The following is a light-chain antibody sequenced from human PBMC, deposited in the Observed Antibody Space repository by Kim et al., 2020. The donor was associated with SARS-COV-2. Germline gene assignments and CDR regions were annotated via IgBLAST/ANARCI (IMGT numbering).Light chain of an antibody. CDR1: SLRSYY. CDR2: GKN. J-gene: IGLJ3*02. V-gene: IGLV3-19*01. Sequence: SSELTQDPAVSVALGQTVRITCQGDSLRSYYASWYQQKPGQAPVLVIYGKNNRPSGIPDRFSGSSSGITASLTITGAQAEDEADYYCNSRDSSGNHLVFC. CDR3: NSRDSSGNHLV.